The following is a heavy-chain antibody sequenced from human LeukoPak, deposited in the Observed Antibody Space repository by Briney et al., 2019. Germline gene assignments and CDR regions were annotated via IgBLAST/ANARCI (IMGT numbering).Heavy chain of an antibody. Sequence: GGSLTLPCAASGFTFSSYSMNWVRQAPGKGLEWVSSISRSCSYIYYADSATGRFTIARDNAKNSLYLQMNSLRAEDTAVYYCARTRLGEWLVGNACDIWGQRTMVTVSS. CDR3: ARTRLGEWLVGNACDI. J-gene: IGHJ3*02. V-gene: IGHV3-21*01. CDR1: GFTFSSYS. D-gene: IGHD6-19*01. CDR2: ISRSCSYI.